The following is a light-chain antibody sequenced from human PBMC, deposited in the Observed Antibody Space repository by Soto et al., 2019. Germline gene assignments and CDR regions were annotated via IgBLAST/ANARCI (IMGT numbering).Light chain of an antibody. Sequence: DIQMTQSPSSLSASVGDRVTITCRASQGISNFLAWYQQKPGKVPKLLISAASTLQSGVPSRFSGSGSGTDFTLTINSRQPEDVATYYCQKYSSVITFGQGTRLEIK. CDR1: QGISNF. CDR3: QKYSSVIT. CDR2: AAS. V-gene: IGKV1-27*01. J-gene: IGKJ5*01.